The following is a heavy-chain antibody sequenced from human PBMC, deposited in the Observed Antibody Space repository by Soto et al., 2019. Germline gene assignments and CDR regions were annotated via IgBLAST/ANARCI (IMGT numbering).Heavy chain of an antibody. CDR2: ISSSSSYI. D-gene: IGHD1-7*01. CDR3: ARDLFITGTTSAFDI. J-gene: IGHJ3*02. V-gene: IGHV3-21*01. CDR1: ECTFSGYS. Sequence: GGLKRLSCAAAECTFSGYSRSWIRQAPGKGLEWVSSISSSSSYIYYADSVKGRFTISRDNAKNSLYLQMNSLRAEDTAVYYCARDLFITGTTSAFDIWGPGTMVT.